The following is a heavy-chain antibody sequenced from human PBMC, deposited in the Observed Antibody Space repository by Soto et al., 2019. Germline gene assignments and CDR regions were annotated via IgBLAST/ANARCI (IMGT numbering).Heavy chain of an antibody. J-gene: IGHJ4*02. CDR1: GGSISSYY. Sequence: SETLSLTCTVSGGSISSYYWSWIRQPPGKGLEWIGYIYYSGSTNYNPSLKSRVTISVDTPKNQFSLKLSSVTAADTAVYYCSRHDYGDYVFDYWGQGTLVTVSS. CDR3: SRHDYGDYVFDY. D-gene: IGHD4-17*01. V-gene: IGHV4-59*08. CDR2: IYYSGST.